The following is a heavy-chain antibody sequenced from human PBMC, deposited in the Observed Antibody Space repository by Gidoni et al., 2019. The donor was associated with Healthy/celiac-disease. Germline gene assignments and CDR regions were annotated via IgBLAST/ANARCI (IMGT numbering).Heavy chain of an antibody. J-gene: IGHJ4*02. CDR1: GFTFSSYG. CDR3: AKDHYGDYPDY. Sequence: QVQLVESGGGVVQPGRSLRLPCAASGFTFSSYGMHWVRQAPGKGLEWVAVISYDGSNKYYANSVKGRFTISRDNSKNTLYLQMNSLRAEDTAVYYCAKDHYGDYPDYWGQGTLVTVSS. V-gene: IGHV3-30*18. CDR2: ISYDGSNK. D-gene: IGHD4-17*01.